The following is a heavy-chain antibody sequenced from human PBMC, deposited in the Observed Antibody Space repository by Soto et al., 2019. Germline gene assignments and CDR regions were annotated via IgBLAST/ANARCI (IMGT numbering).Heavy chain of an antibody. Sequence: GSLRLSCAASGXTFSSDSMNWVRQAAGKGLEWVSSISSSSSYIYYADSLKGRFTISRYKAKNSMYLQMNSLRDEDTAVYYCARDRYYYDSSGYYPFDYWGQGTLGTVS. CDR3: ARDRYYYDSSGYYPFDY. V-gene: IGHV3-21*01. CDR2: ISSSSSYI. J-gene: IGHJ4*02. D-gene: IGHD3-22*01. CDR1: GXTFSSDS.